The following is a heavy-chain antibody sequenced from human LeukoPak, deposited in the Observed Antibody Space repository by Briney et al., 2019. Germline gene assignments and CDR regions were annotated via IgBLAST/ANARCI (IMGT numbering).Heavy chain of an antibody. CDR2: INPSGGST. CDR1: GYTFTSYY. J-gene: IGHJ4*02. V-gene: IGHV1-46*01. Sequence: ASVKVSCKASGYTFTSYYMHWVRQAPGQGLEWMGIINPSGGSTSYAQKFQGRVTMTRDMSTSTVYMELSSLRSEDTAVYYCARGYCSGGSCYEYYFDYWGQGTLVTVSS. CDR3: ARGYCSGGSCYEYYFDY. D-gene: IGHD2-15*01.